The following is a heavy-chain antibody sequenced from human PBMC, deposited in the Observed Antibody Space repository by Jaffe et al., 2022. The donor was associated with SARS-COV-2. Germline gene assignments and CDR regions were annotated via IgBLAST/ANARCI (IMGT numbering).Heavy chain of an antibody. CDR3: ARGRGGFRITFGGAIVNTDQGNYYYMDV. Sequence: QVQLQQWGTGLVKPSETLSLTCAVYRGSFSDYYWSWIRQPPGKGLEWIGEINHSGSTNYNLSLKSRVTISVDTSKNQFSLKLSSVTAADTAVYYCARGRGGFRITFGGAIVNTDQGNYYYMDVWGKGTTVTVSS. CDR2: INHSGST. V-gene: IGHV4-34*01. J-gene: IGHJ6*03. D-gene: IGHD3-16*02. CDR1: RGSFSDYY.